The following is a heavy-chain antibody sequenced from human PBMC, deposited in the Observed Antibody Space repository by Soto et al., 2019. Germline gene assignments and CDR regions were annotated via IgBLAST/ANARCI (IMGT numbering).Heavy chain of an antibody. V-gene: IGHV4-39*01. CDR1: GGSISSSSYY. D-gene: IGHD3-3*01. CDR3: ARHEDFWSGYYPIDY. J-gene: IGHJ4*02. CDR2: IDYSGRT. Sequence: QLQLQESGPGLVKPSETLSLTCTVSGGSISSSSYYWGWIRQPPGKGLEWIGSIDYSGRTYYNPSLKSRVTISVDTSKNQFSLKLSSVTAADTAVYYCARHEDFWSGYYPIDYWGQGTLVTVSS.